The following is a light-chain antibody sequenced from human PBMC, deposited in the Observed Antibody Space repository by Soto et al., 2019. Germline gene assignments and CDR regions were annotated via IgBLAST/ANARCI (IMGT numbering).Light chain of an antibody. CDR2: EVS. V-gene: IGLV2-14*01. J-gene: IGLJ1*01. Sequence: QSVLTQPASVSGSPGQSITISCTATSSDVGGYNFVSWYQQHPGKAPKLMTSEVSNRPSGVSNRFSGSKSGNTASLTISGLQTEDEADYYCSSYTITTALVFGSGTKVTVL. CDR3: SSYTITTALV. CDR1: SSDVGGYNF.